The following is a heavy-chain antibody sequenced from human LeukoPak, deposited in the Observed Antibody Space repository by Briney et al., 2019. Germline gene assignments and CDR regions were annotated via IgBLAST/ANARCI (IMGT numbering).Heavy chain of an antibody. V-gene: IGHV1-69*13. CDR1: GGTFSSYA. D-gene: IGHD2-8*01. CDR3: ATSVWPPYYYYYYMDV. Sequence: EASVEVSCKASGGTFSSYAISWVRQAPGQGLEWMGGIIPIFGTANYAQKFQGRVTITADESTSTAYMELSSLRSEDTAVYYCATSVWPPYYYYYYMDVWGKGTTVTVSS. CDR2: IIPIFGTA. J-gene: IGHJ6*03.